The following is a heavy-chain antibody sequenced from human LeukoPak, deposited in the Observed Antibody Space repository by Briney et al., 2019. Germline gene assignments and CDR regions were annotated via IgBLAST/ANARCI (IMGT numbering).Heavy chain of an antibody. V-gene: IGHV1-46*01. CDR2: INPSGGST. D-gene: IGHD3-3*01. Sequence: GASVKVSCKASGYTFTSYYMHWVRQAPGQGHEWMGIINPSGGSTSYAQKFQGRVTMTRDTSTSTVYMELSSLRSEDTAVYYCARDGTAFLEWLPYYFDYWGQGTLVTVSS. J-gene: IGHJ4*02. CDR3: ARDGTAFLEWLPYYFDY. CDR1: GYTFTSYY.